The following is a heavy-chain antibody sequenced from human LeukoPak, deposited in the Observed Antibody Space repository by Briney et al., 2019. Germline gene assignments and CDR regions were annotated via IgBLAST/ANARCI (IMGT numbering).Heavy chain of an antibody. D-gene: IGHD7-27*01. CDR2: IYYSGST. V-gene: IGHV4-30-4*01. CDR3: ARDALGKGYYYYYMDV. CDR1: GGSISSGDYY. Sequence: SETLSLTCTVSGGSISSGDYYWSRIRQPPGKGLEWIGYIYYSGSTYYNPSLKSRVTISVDTSKKQFSLKLSSVTAADTAVYYCARDALGKGYYYYYMDVWGKGTTVTVSS. J-gene: IGHJ6*03.